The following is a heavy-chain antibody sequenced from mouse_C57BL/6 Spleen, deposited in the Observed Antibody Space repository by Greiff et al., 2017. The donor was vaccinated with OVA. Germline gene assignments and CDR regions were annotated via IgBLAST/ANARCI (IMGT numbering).Heavy chain of an antibody. CDR3: ARGRGYDYDVKDWFAY. J-gene: IGHJ3*01. CDR2: IYPGDGDT. V-gene: IGHV1-82*01. CDR1: GYAFSSSW. D-gene: IGHD2-4*01. Sequence: QVQLQQSGPELVKPGASVKISCKASGYAFSSSWMNWVKQRPGKGLEWIGRIYPGDGDTNYNGKFKGKATLTADKSSSTAYMQLSSLTSEDSAVYFCARGRGYDYDVKDWFAYWGQGTLVTVSA.